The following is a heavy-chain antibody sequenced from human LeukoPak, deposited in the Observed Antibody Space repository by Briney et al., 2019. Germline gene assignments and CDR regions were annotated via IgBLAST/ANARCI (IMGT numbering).Heavy chain of an antibody. J-gene: IGHJ4*02. Sequence: SETLSLTCTVSGGSISSYYWSWIRQPPGKGLEWIGYIYYSGSTNYNPSLKSRVTISVDTSKNRFSLNLSSVTAADTAVYYCARDLLSTAGYFDYWGQGTLVTVSS. D-gene: IGHD6-19*01. V-gene: IGHV4-59*01. CDR2: IYYSGST. CDR3: ARDLLSTAGYFDY. CDR1: GGSISSYY.